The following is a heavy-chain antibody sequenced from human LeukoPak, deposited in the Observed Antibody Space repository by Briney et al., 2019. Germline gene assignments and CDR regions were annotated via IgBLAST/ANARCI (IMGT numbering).Heavy chain of an antibody. CDR3: AREREDIVVVPAAMLDYYYYYMDV. CDR2: ISTNSAFI. V-gene: IGHV3-21*01. Sequence: GGSLRLSCTASGFTFINYSMNWVRQAPGKGLEWVSSISTNSAFIYYADSVRGRFTISRDNTKNSLYLQMNSLRAEDTAVYYCAREREDIVVVPAAMLDYYYYYMDVWGKGTTVTVSS. J-gene: IGHJ6*03. CDR1: GFTFINYS. D-gene: IGHD2-2*01.